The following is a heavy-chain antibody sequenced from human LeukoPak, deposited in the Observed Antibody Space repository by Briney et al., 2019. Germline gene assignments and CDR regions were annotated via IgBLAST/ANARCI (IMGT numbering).Heavy chain of an antibody. CDR3: ARDHGSSSYFDY. V-gene: IGHV1-8*03. CDR2: MNPNSGNT. D-gene: IGHD6-13*01. CDR1: GYTFTSYD. J-gene: IGHJ4*02. Sequence: GASVKVSCKASGYTFTSYDINWVRQATGQGLEWMGWMNPNSGNTGYAQKFQGRVTITRNTSISTAYMELSSLRSEDTAVYYCARDHGSSSYFDYWGQGTLVTVSS.